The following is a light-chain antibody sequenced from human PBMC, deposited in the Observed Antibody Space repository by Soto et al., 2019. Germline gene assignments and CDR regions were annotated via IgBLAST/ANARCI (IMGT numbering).Light chain of an antibody. CDR3: ASYTSSSTSVI. Sequence: QSVLTQPASVSGSPGQSITISFTGTSSDVGGYKYVSWYQQHPDKAPTLIIFEVSNRPSGISSRFSGSKSGNTASLTISGLQAEDEADYDCASYTSSSTSVIFGRGTKLTVL. CDR1: SSDVGGYKY. J-gene: IGLJ2*01. V-gene: IGLV2-14*01. CDR2: EVS.